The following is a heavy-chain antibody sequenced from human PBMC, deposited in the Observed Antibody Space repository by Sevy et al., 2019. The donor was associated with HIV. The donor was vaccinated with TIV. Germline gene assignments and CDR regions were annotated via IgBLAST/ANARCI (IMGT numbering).Heavy chain of an antibody. Sequence: GGSLRLSCAASGFTFSSYGMHWVRQAPGKGLEWVAVIWYDGSNKYYADSVKGRFTISRDNSKNTLYLQMNSLRAEDTAVYYCARVSPVRLLLVNAFDIWGQGTMVTVSS. CDR1: GFTFSSYG. J-gene: IGHJ3*02. CDR2: IWYDGSNK. D-gene: IGHD3-9*01. CDR3: ARVSPVRLLLVNAFDI. V-gene: IGHV3-33*01.